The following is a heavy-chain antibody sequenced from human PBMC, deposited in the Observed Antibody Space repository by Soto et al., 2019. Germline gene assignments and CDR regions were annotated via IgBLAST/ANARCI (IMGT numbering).Heavy chain of an antibody. J-gene: IGHJ4*02. CDR1: GGSISRYY. CDR3: ARFGYSYGDYFDY. V-gene: IGHV4-4*07. D-gene: IGHD5-18*01. CDR2: IYTSGST. Sequence: SETLSLTCTVSGGSISRYYWSAIRQPAGKGLEWIGRIYTSGSTNYNPSLKSRVTMSVDTSKNQFSLKLSSVTAADTAVYFCARFGYSYGDYFDYWGQGTLVTVSS.